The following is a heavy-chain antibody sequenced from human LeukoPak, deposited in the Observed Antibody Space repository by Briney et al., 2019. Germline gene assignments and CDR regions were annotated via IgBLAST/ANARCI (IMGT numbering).Heavy chain of an antibody. CDR3: ASGYEWFPFDY. CDR1: GFTFSSYA. J-gene: IGHJ4*02. D-gene: IGHD3-3*01. V-gene: IGHV3-30-3*01. Sequence: GRSLRLSCAASGFTFSSYAMHWVRQAPGKGLEWVAVISYDGSNKYYADSVKGRFTISRDNAKNSLYLQMNSLRAEDTAVYYCASGYEWFPFDYWGQGTLVTVSS. CDR2: ISYDGSNK.